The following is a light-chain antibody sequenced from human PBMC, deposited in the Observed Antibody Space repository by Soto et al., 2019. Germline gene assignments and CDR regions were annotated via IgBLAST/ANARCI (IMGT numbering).Light chain of an antibody. CDR1: SSDVGGYNS. CDR2: DVS. Sequence: QSVLTQPPSASGSPGQSVTISCTGTSSDVGGYNSVSWYQQHPGKAPKLMISDVSNRPSGVPDRFSGSKSGNTASLTVSGLQAEDEADYYCSSYAGNNNLVFGGGTKVTVL. V-gene: IGLV2-8*01. CDR3: SSYAGNNNLV. J-gene: IGLJ2*01.